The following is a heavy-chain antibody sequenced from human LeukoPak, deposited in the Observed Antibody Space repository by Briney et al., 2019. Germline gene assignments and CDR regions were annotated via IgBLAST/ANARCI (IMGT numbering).Heavy chain of an antibody. J-gene: IGHJ3*02. Sequence: SETLSLTCTVSGGSISSYYWSWIRQPPGKGLEWIGYIYNTEITNYNPSLKSRVTISVDTSKNQFSLKLRSVTAADTAVYYCARLGGYPLSAFDIWGQGTMVTDSS. CDR1: GGSISSYY. D-gene: IGHD3-22*01. CDR2: IYNTEIT. V-gene: IGHV4-59*08. CDR3: ARLGGYPLSAFDI.